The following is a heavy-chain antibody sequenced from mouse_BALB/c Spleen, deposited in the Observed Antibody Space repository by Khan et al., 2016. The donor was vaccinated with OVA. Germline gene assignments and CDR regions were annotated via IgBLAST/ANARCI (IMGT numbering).Heavy chain of an antibody. CDR3: ARGGYGGFAY. V-gene: IGHV1-85*01. D-gene: IGHD2-14*01. Sequence: QVQLKESGAELVKPGASVKLSCKASGYTFTSYDINWVRQRPEQGLEWIGWMFPGDGSTKYNENFKGKATLTTDKSSSTAYMQLRRLTSEDSGAYFCARGGYGGFAYWGQGTLVTVSA. CDR2: MFPGDGST. CDR1: GYTFTSYD. J-gene: IGHJ3*01.